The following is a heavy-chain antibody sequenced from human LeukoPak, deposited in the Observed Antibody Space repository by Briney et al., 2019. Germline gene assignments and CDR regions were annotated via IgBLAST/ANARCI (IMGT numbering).Heavy chain of an antibody. CDR1: GFTFSNYG. V-gene: IGHV3-48*03. CDR3: ARVQRLLGNGYGIEY. Sequence: GGSLRLSCAASGFTFSNYGVSWVRQAPGKGLEWVSYISTTDDRMNYADSVKGRFTISRDNAKNSLFLQTNSLRVEDTAIYYCARVQRLLGNGYGIEYWGQGTLVTVSS. D-gene: IGHD5-18*01. J-gene: IGHJ4*02. CDR2: ISTTDDRM.